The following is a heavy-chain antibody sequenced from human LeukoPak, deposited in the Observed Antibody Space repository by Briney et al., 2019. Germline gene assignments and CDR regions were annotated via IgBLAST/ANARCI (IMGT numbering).Heavy chain of an antibody. V-gene: IGHV3-23*01. CDR2: ISGSGGST. D-gene: IGHD3-10*01. CDR3: AKHTEYYYGSGSFFDY. CDR1: GFTFSSYA. Sequence: GGSLRLSCAASGFTFSSYAMSWVRQAPGKGLEWVSAISGSGGSTYYADSVKGRFTISRDNSKNTLYLQMNSLRAEDTAVYYCAKHTEYYYGSGSFFDYWGQGTLVTVPS. J-gene: IGHJ4*02.